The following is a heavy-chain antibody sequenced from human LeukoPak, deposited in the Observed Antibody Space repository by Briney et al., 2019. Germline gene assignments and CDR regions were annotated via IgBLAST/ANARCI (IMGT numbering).Heavy chain of an antibody. CDR2: IIPIFGTA. Sequence: SVTVSCKASGGTFSSYAISWVRQAHGQGLEWMGGIIPIFGTANYAQKFQGRVTITADKSTSTAYMELSSLRSEDTAVYYCASHVDTAMFGIYYYYYMDVWGKGTTVTVSS. D-gene: IGHD5-18*01. CDR3: ASHVDTAMFGIYYYYYMDV. V-gene: IGHV1-69*06. J-gene: IGHJ6*03. CDR1: GGTFSSYA.